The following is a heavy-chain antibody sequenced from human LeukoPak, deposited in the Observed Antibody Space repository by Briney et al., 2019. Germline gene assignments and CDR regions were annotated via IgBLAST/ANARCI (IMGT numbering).Heavy chain of an antibody. CDR2: ISGSGGST. V-gene: IGHV3-23*01. Sequence: GGSLRLSCAASGFTFSSYAMSWVRQAPGKGLEWVSAISGSGGSTYYADSVKGRFTISRDNSKNTLSLTMNSLRADDTAVYYCVKGRLSGDYIFDCWGQATLATVHS. CDR1: GFTFSSYA. J-gene: IGHJ4*02. D-gene: IGHD4-17*01. CDR3: VKGRLSGDYIFDC.